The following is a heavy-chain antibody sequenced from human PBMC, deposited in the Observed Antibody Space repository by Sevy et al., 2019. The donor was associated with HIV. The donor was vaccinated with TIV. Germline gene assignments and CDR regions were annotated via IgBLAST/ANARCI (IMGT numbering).Heavy chain of an antibody. D-gene: IGHD3-22*01. V-gene: IGHV3-48*01. CDR2: ISSSRSTI. J-gene: IGHJ4*02. CDR1: GFTFSSYS. CDR3: ARSYYYDCSSYRTSFDY. Sequence: GGSLRLSCAASGFTFSSYSMNWLRQAPGKGLQWVSYISSSRSTIYYADSVKGRFTSSRDNAKNSLYLQMNSLRAEDMALYYCARSYYYDCSSYRTSFDYWGQGTPVTVSS.